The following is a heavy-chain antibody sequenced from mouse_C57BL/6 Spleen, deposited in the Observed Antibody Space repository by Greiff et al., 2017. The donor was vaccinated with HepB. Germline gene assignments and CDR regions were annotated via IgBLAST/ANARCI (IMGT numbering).Heavy chain of an antibody. Sequence: EVKLVESEGGLVQPGSSMKLSCTASGFTFSDYYMAWVRQVPEKGLEWVANINYDGSSTYYLDSLKSRFIISRDNAKNILYLQMSSLKSEDTATYYCARDQAGYGNYVGYFDVWGTGTTVTVSS. CDR2: INYDGSST. CDR3: ARDQAGYGNYVGYFDV. J-gene: IGHJ1*03. D-gene: IGHD2-10*02. V-gene: IGHV5-16*01. CDR1: GFTFSDYY.